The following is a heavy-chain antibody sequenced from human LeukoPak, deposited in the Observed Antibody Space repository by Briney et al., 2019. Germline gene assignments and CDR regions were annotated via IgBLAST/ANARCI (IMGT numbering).Heavy chain of an antibody. D-gene: IGHD2-15*01. Sequence: SETLSLTCAVYGGSFSGYYWSWIRQPPGKGLEWIGEINHSGSTNYNPSLKGRVTISVDTSKNQFSLKLSSVTAADTAVFYCARRRSGGKGMDVWGKGTTVTVSS. CDR3: ARRRSGGKGMDV. CDR2: INHSGST. CDR1: GGSFSGYY. V-gene: IGHV4-34*01. J-gene: IGHJ6*04.